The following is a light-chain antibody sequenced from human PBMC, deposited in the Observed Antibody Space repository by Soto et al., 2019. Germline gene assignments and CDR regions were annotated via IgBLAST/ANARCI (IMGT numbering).Light chain of an antibody. CDR2: GAS. Sequence: EVVLTQSPATLSLSPGERATLSCRASQNVRTFLDWYQQKPGQAPRLLIYGASNRATGIPARFSGSGSGTDFTLTISGLAPEDFAVYYCQQHSHWPPWTFGQGTRVEIQ. CDR3: QQHSHWPPWT. V-gene: IGKV3-11*01. CDR1: QNVRTF. J-gene: IGKJ1*01.